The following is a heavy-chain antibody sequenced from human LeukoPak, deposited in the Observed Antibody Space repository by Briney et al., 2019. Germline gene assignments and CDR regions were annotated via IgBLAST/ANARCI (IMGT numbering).Heavy chain of an antibody. CDR1: GFTFSSYA. CDR2: ISGGGGST. J-gene: IGHJ4*02. V-gene: IGHV3-23*01. D-gene: IGHD2-15*01. CDR3: ARQLGYCSDGNCYFDF. Sequence: GGSLRLSCVASGFTFSSYAMSWVRQAPGKGLEWVSAISGGGGSTYSADSVKGRFTISRDNSKNTLSLQMNSLRVEDSAVYYCARQLGYCSDGNCYFDFWGQGALVTVSS.